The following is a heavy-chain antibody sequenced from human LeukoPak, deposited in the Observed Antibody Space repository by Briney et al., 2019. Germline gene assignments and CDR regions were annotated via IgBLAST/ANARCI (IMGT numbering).Heavy chain of an antibody. V-gene: IGHV4-59*01. J-gene: IGHJ4*02. CDR2: IYYSRST. D-gene: IGHD4-17*01. CDR3: ARVDYGDYVVNY. CDR1: GGSISSYY. Sequence: PSETLSLTCTVSGGSISSYYWSWIRQPPGKGLEWIGYIYYSRSTNYNPSLKSRVTISVDTSKNQFYLKLSSVIAADTAVYYCARVDYGDYVVNYWGQGTLVTVSS.